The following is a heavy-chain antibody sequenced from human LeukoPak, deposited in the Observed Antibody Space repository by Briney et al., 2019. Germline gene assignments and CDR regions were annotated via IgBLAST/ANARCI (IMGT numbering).Heavy chain of an antibody. J-gene: IGHJ4*02. CDR2: INPHSGGT. D-gene: IGHD6-19*01. CDR3: ARTGYSSALYYFDY. CDR1: GYSFTGYY. Sequence: ASVEVSCKASGYSFTGYYMHWVRQAPGQGLEWTGWINPHSGGTDYAQKFQGRVTMTRDTSISTAYMELSRLRSDDTAVYYCARTGYSSALYYFDYWGQGTLVIVSS. V-gene: IGHV1-2*02.